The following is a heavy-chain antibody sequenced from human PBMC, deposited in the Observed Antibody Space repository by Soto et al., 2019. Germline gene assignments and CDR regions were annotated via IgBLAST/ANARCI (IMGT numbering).Heavy chain of an antibody. V-gene: IGHV1-3*01. Sequence: ASVKVSCKASGYTFTSYAMHWVRQAPGQRLEWMGWINAGNSNTKYSQKFQGRVTISVDTSKNQFSLKLSSVTAADTAVYYCARLRGDDPEHNYYFDYWGQGTLVPVSS. CDR3: ARLRGDDPEHNYYFDY. D-gene: IGHD1-1*01. CDR1: GYTFTSYA. CDR2: INAGNSNT. J-gene: IGHJ4*02.